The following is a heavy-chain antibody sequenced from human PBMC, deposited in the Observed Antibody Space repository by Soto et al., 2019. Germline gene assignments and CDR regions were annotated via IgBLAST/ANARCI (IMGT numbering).Heavy chain of an antibody. CDR1: GYTFTSYG. CDR3: ARENRYFDWLLYDY. J-gene: IGHJ4*02. V-gene: IGHV1-18*01. CDR2: ISAYNGNT. Sequence: ASVKVSCKASGYTFTSYGISWVRQALGQGLEWMGWISAYNGNTNYAQKLQGRVTMTTDTSTSTAYMELRSLRSDDTAVYYCARENRYFDWLLYDYWGQGTLVTVSS. D-gene: IGHD3-9*01.